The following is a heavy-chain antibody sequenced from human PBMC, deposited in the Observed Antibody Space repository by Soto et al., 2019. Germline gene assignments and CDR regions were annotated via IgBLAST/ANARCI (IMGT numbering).Heavy chain of an antibody. CDR2: IYYSGST. Sequence: SETLSLTCTVSGGSISSYYWSWIRQPPGKGLEWIGYIYYSGSTNYNPSLKSRVTISVDTSKNQFSLKLSSVTAADTAVYYCARLGYSSGRYLFDYWGQGTLVTVSS. CDR1: GGSISSYY. V-gene: IGHV4-59*08. J-gene: IGHJ4*02. D-gene: IGHD6-19*01. CDR3: ARLGYSSGRYLFDY.